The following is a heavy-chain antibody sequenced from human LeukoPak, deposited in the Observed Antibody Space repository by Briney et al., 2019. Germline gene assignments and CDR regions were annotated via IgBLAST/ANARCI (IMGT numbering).Heavy chain of an antibody. CDR2: IYYSGGT. J-gene: IGHJ4*02. V-gene: IGHV4-59*01. CDR3: ARRGWNFDL. CDR1: GGTMSGYY. Sequence: SETLSLTCTVSGGTMSGYYWTWLRQPPGKGLEWIGYIYYSGGTNYNPSLKSRVTISIDTSKNHLSLRPNSVTAADTAVYYCARRGWNFDLWGQGTLVTVSS. D-gene: IGHD6-19*01.